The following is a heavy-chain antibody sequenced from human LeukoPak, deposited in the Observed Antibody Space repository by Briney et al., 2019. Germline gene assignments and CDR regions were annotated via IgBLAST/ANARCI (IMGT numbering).Heavy chain of an antibody. D-gene: IGHD5-18*01. Sequence: GASVKVSCKASGYTFTNYGISWVRQAPGQGLEWMGGIIPIFGTANYAQKFQGRVTITTDESTSTAYMELSSLRSEDTAVYYCARDAGDSYTLQWYFDYWGQGTLVTVSS. J-gene: IGHJ4*02. CDR2: IIPIFGTA. CDR1: GYTFTNYG. CDR3: ARDAGDSYTLQWYFDY. V-gene: IGHV1-69*05.